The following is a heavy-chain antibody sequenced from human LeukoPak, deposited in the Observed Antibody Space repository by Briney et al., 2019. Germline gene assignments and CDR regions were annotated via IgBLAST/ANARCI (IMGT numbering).Heavy chain of an antibody. CDR1: GFTLSDYY. V-gene: IGHV3-11*01. CDR2: ISSSGSTI. Sequence: GGSLRLSCAASGFTLSDYYMSWIRQAPGKGLEWVSYISSSGSTIYYADSVKGRFTISRDNAKNSLYLQMNSLRAEDTAVYYCARGPRRGRVFAFLDYWGQGTLVTVSS. J-gene: IGHJ4*02. CDR3: ARGPRRGRVFAFLDY. D-gene: IGHD3-16*01.